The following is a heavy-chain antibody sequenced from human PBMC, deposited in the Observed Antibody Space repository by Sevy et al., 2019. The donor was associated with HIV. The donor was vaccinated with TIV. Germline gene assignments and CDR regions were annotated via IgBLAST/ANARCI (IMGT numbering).Heavy chain of an antibody. CDR1: GYTFTGYY. Sequence: ASVKVSCKASGYTFTGYYMHWVRQAPGQGLEWMGWINPNSGGTNYAQKFQGRVTMTRDTSISTAYMELSRLRSDDTAVYYCARGVLLWFGECRSSVYFDYWGQGTLVTVSS. CDR3: ARGVLLWFGECRSSVYFDY. D-gene: IGHD3-10*01. V-gene: IGHV1-2*02. J-gene: IGHJ4*02. CDR2: INPNSGGT.